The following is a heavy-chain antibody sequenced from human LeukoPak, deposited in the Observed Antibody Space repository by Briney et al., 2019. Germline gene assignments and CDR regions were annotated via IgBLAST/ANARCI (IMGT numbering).Heavy chain of an antibody. V-gene: IGHV1-2*02. CDR2: INPNTGGT. J-gene: IGHJ4*02. Sequence: AAVKVSCKASGYTFTGYYIHWVRQAPGQGLEWMGWINPNTGGTTNAQKFQGRVTMTRDTSISTAYMELSSLTSDDTAVYYCARSTSDWLLQILDYWGQGTLVTVSS. CDR3: ARSTSDWLLQILDY. D-gene: IGHD3/OR15-3a*01. CDR1: GYTFTGYY.